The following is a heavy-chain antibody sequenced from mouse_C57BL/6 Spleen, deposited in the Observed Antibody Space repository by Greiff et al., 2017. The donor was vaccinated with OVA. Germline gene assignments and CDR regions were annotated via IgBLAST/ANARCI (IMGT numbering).Heavy chain of an antibody. CDR2: ISYSGST. CDR1: GYSITSGYD. CDR3: ARGDRRYYYAMDY. D-gene: IGHD3-3*01. J-gene: IGHJ4*01. V-gene: IGHV3-1*01. Sequence: EVQLQQSGPGMVKPSQSLSLTCTVTGYSITSGYDWHWIRHFPGNKLEWMGYISYSGSTNYNPSLKSRISITHDTSKNHFFLKLNSVTTEDTATYYCARGDRRYYYAMDYWGQGTSVTVSS.